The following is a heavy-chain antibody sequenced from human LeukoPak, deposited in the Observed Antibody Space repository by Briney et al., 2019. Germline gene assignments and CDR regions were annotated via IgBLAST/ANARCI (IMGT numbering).Heavy chain of an antibody. CDR2: ISGSGGST. J-gene: IGHJ5*02. V-gene: IGHV3-23*01. Sequence: GGSLRLSCAASGFTFSSYGMSWVRQAPGKGLEWVSAISGSGGSTYYADSVKGRFTISRDNSKNTLYLQMNSLRAEDTAVYYCARGRTYRNWFDPWGQGTLVTVSS. CDR3: ARGRTYRNWFDP. CDR1: GFTFSSYG. D-gene: IGHD3-16*02.